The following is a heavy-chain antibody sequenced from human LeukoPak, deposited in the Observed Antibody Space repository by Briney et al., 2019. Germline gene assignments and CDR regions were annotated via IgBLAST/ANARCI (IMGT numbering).Heavy chain of an antibody. CDR1: GGTFSSYA. Sequence: SVKVSCKASGGTFSSYAISWVRQAPGQGLEWMGRIIPILGIANYAQKFQGRVTITTDKSTSTAYMELSSLRSEDTAVYYCARDGQYYGSGSAYYYGMDVWGQGTTVTVSS. CDR2: IIPILGIA. J-gene: IGHJ6*02. CDR3: ARDGQYYGSGSAYYYGMDV. D-gene: IGHD3-10*01. V-gene: IGHV1-69*04.